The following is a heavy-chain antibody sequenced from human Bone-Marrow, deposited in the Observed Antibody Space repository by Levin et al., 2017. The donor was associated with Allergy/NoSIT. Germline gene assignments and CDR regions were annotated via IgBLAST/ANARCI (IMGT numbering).Heavy chain of an antibody. J-gene: IGHJ5*02. CDR3: ARDKEDNWNDGGGNWFDP. CDR1: GGTFSSYA. D-gene: IGHD1-1*01. V-gene: IGHV1-69*13. Sequence: ASVKVSCKASGGTFSSYAISWVRQAPGQGLEWMGGIIPIFGTANYAQKFQGRVTITADESTSTAYMELSSLRSEDTAVYYCARDKEDNWNDGGGNWFDPWGQGTLVTVSS. CDR2: IIPIFGTA.